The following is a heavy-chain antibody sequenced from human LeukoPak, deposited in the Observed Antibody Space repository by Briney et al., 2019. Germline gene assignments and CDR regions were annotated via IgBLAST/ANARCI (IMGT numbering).Heavy chain of an antibody. CDR3: AEGLPSSRGYSYGYVLYYYYYYMDV. V-gene: IGHV3-23*01. J-gene: IGHJ6*03. D-gene: IGHD5-18*01. CDR1: GFTFSSYA. CDR2: ISGSGGST. Sequence: LSGGPLRLSCAASGFTFSSYAMSWVRQAPGKGLEWVSAISGSGGSTYYADSVKGRFTISRDNSKNTLYLQMNSLRAEDTAVYYCAEGLPSSRGYSYGYVLYYYYYYMDVWGKGTTVTVSS.